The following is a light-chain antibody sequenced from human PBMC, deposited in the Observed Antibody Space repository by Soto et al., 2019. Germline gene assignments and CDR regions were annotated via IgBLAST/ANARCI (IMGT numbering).Light chain of an antibody. CDR2: DVS. CDR3: SSYTSSSTRV. Sequence: QSALTQPASVSGSPGQSITISCTGTSSDVGGYNYVSWYQQHPGKVPKLMIYDVSNRPSGVSNRFSGSKSGNTASLTISGLQAEDDADYYCSSYTSSSTRVFGGGTKLTVL. CDR1: SSDVGGYNY. V-gene: IGLV2-14*01. J-gene: IGLJ2*01.